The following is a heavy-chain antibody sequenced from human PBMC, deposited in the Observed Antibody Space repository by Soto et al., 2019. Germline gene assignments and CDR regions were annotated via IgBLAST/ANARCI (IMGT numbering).Heavy chain of an antibody. CDR1: GFTFSSYA. V-gene: IGHV3-23*01. Sequence: QAGGSLRLSCAASGFTFSSYAMSWVRQAPGKGLEWVSAISGSGGSTYYADSVKGRFTISRDNSKNTLYLQMNSLRAEDTAVYYCAKDPSPRYCSGGSCYYFDYWGQGTLVTVSS. D-gene: IGHD2-15*01. J-gene: IGHJ4*02. CDR3: AKDPSPRYCSGGSCYYFDY. CDR2: ISGSGGST.